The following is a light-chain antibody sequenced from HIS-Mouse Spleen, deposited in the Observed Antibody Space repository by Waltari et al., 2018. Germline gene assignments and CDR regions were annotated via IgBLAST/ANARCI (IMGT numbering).Light chain of an antibody. CDR3: CSYAGSSTLV. CDR1: SSDVGSYNL. V-gene: IGLV2-23*01. J-gene: IGLJ2*01. Sequence: QSALTQPASVSGSPGQSITISCTGTSSDVGSYNLVSWYQQHPGKAPKLMIYEGSKRPSGVPNRFSGSKSGNTASLTISGLQAEDEADYYCCSYAGSSTLVFGGGTKLTVL. CDR2: EGS.